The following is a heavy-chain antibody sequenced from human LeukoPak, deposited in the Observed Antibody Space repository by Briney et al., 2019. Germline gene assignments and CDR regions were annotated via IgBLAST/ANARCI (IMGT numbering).Heavy chain of an antibody. CDR1: GGTFSSYA. D-gene: IGHD2-2*01. J-gene: IGHJ4*02. CDR3: ATVGLGYCSSTSCWGVFDY. CDR2: IIPIFGTA. Sequence: SVKVSCKASGGTFSSYAISWVRQAPGQGLEWMGGIIPIFGTANYAQKFQGRVTITADESTSAAYMELSSLRSEDTAVYYCATVGLGYCSSTSCWGVFDYWGQGTLVTVSS. V-gene: IGHV1-69*01.